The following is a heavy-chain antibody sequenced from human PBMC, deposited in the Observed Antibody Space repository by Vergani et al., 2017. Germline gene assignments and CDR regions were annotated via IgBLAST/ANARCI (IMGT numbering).Heavy chain of an antibody. J-gene: IGHJ4*02. V-gene: IGHV3-11*01. CDR1: GGSFSGYY. CDR2: ISSSGSTI. D-gene: IGHD1-26*01. CDR3: ARDGIVGATDY. Sequence: QVQLQQWGAGLLKPSETLSLTCAVYGGSFSGYYWSWIRQPPGKGLEWVSYISSSGSTIYYADSVKGRFTISRDNAKNSLYLQMNSLRAEDTAVYYCARDGIVGATDYWGQGTLVTVSS.